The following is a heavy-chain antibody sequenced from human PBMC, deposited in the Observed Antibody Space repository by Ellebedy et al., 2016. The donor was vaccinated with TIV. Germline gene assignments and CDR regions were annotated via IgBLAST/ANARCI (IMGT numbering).Heavy chain of an antibody. CDR3: ARRSTDFAFDS. CDR1: GFTFSAYP. Sequence: PGGSLRLSCAASGFTFSAYPMNWVRQAPGKGLEWVSIFSANGGTTYYADSVKGRFTISIDNSKNTLFLQMRSLRAEDTAVYFCARRSTDFAFDSWGQGTLVTVSS. CDR2: FSANGGTT. V-gene: IGHV3-23*01. J-gene: IGHJ4*02. D-gene: IGHD3/OR15-3a*01.